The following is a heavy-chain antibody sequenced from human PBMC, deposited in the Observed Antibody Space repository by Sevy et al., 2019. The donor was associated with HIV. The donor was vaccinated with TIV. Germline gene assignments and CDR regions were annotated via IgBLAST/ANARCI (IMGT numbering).Heavy chain of an antibody. CDR2: IKSKTDGGSA. Sequence: GGSLRLSCAASGYTFNNAWMSWVRQAPGKGLEWLGRIKSKTDGGSAEYASPVKGRFTISRDDSKSTLYLQMNRLRTEDTGVYYCTGATVVGATWFDPWGQGALVTVSS. J-gene: IGHJ5*02. D-gene: IGHD3-3*01. CDR3: TGATVVGATWFDP. V-gene: IGHV3-15*01. CDR1: GYTFNNAW.